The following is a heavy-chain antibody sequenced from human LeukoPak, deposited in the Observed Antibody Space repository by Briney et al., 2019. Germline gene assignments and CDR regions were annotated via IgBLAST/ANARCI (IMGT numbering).Heavy chain of an antibody. V-gene: IGHV4-59*01. CDR1: GGSIGSYY. J-gene: IGHJ3*02. Sequence: SETLSLTCTVSGGSIGSYYWSWIRQPPGKGLEWIGHIYCSGSTNYNPSLKSRVTISVDTSKNQFSLNLRSMTAADTAVYYCARGILTGPIYAFDIWGQGTLVTVSS. CDR2: IYCSGST. D-gene: IGHD3-9*01. CDR3: ARGILTGPIYAFDI.